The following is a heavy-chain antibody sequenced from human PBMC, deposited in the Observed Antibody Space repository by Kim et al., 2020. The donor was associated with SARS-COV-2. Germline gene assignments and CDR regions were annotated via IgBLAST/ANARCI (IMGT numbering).Heavy chain of an antibody. J-gene: IGHJ4*02. CDR1: GDSINNYY. D-gene: IGHD6-19*01. CDR3: AGGGGWLTDH. Sequence: SETLSLTCIVSGDSINNYYWNWIRQPPGKGLEWMGHIRYSGDTNNNPYLKSRVTMSVDTSQNQFSLKLNPMTAADTAVVFCAGGGGWLTDHWGLGTLV. CDR2: IRYSGDT. V-gene: IGHV4-59*01.